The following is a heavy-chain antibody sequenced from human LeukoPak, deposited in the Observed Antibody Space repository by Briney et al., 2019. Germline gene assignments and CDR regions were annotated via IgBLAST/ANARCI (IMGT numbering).Heavy chain of an antibody. CDR2: ISASGASL. V-gene: IGHV3-23*01. Sequence: RAGGSLSLSCAASGFGFGTSAMSWVRQAPGKVRGWVSHISASGASLYYADSVKGRFTISRDNSKKTLYLQMNSLRAEDTALYYCAKDLASTAPRAFDYWGQGTLVTVSS. D-gene: IGHD5-12*01. CDR3: AKDLASTAPRAFDY. CDR1: GFGFGTSA. J-gene: IGHJ4*02.